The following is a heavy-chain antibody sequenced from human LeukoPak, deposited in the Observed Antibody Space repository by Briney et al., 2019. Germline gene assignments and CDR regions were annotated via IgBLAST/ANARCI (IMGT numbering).Heavy chain of an antibody. V-gene: IGHV1-69*13. CDR1: GGTFSSYA. CDR2: IIPIFGTA. J-gene: IGHJ6*03. D-gene: IGHD3-10*01. CDR3: ARVDTVNYYYYMDV. Sequence: SVKVSCKASGGTFSSYAISWVRQAPGQGLEWMGGIIPIFGTANYAQKFQGRVTITADESTSTAYMELSSLRSDDTAVYYCARVDTVNYYYYMDVWGKGTPVTVSS.